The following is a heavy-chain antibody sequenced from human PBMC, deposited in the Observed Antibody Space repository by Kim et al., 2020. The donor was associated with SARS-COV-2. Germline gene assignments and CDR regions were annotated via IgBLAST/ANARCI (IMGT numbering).Heavy chain of an antibody. Sequence: ANSGKGRLTISRDNSKNPLFLQMNSLRADDTALFYCAKGAGFSSASGFDYWGPGTLVTVSS. J-gene: IGHJ4*02. D-gene: IGHD6-25*01. V-gene: IGHV3-23*01. CDR3: AKGAGFSSASGFDY.